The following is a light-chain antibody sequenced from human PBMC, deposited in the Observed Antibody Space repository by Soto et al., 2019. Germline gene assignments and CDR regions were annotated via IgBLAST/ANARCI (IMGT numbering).Light chain of an antibody. CDR3: EHYNTRPWT. J-gene: IGKJ1*01. Sequence: VMTQSPATLSVSPGQSVTLSCRASHSVSSSLAWYPQKPGQAPRLLISGASTRAAGVPARFSGSGSGTDFTRHMSSLQSEDFADYYGEHYNTRPWTFGQGTKVEIK. V-gene: IGKV3-15*01. CDR2: GAS. CDR1: HSVSSS.